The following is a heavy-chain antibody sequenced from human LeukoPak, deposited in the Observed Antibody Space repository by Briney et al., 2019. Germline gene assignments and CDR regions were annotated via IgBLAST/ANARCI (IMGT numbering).Heavy chain of an antibody. Sequence: GRSLRLSCAASGFTFDDYAMHWVRQAPGKGPEWVSGISWNSGSIGYADSVKGRFTISRDNAKNSLYLQMNSLRAEDTALYYCAKAGYYYDSRGAFDIWGQGTMVTVSS. V-gene: IGHV3-9*01. D-gene: IGHD3-22*01. CDR2: ISWNSGSI. J-gene: IGHJ3*02. CDR1: GFTFDDYA. CDR3: AKAGYYYDSRGAFDI.